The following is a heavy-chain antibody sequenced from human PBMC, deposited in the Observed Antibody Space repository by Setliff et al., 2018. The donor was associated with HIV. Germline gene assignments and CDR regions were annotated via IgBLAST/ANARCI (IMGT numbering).Heavy chain of an antibody. CDR2: IDYRGST. V-gene: IGHV4-59*01. CDR3: AGRGGYNDWYFDY. Sequence: SETLSLTCTVSGGPLSSYYWNWIRQPPGKGLEWIGDIDYRGSTNYNPSLQSRVIISADTSKNQFSLKLSSVTAADTAMYYCAGRGGYNDWYFDYWGQGALVTVSS. J-gene: IGHJ4*02. CDR1: GGPLSSYY. D-gene: IGHD5-12*01.